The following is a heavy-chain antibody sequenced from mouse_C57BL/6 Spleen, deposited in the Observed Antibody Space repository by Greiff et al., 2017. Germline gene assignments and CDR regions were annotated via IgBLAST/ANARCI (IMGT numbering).Heavy chain of an antibody. V-gene: IGHV1-84*01. CDR1: GYTFTDYY. CDR2: IYPGSGNT. J-gene: IGHJ2*01. Sequence: QVHVKQSGPELVKPGASVKISCKASGYTFTDYYINWVKQRPGPGLEWIGWIYPGSGNTKDNEKFKGKATLTVDTSSSTAYMQLSSLTSEDSAVYFCARVEGGYYFDYWGQGTTLTVSS. CDR3: ARVEGGYYFDY.